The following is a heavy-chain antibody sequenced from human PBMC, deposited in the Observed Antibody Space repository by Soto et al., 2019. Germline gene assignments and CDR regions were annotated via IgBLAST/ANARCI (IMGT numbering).Heavy chain of an antibody. Sequence: QITLKESGPTLVKPTQTLTLTCTFSGFSLSTSGVGVGWIRQPPGKALEWLALIYWDDDKRYSPSLKSRLSISKDTSKNQVDLTMTNMDPVDTATYYCAHDSSGLFGFDYWGQGTLVTVSS. CDR2: IYWDDDK. D-gene: IGHD3-22*01. CDR3: AHDSSGLFGFDY. J-gene: IGHJ4*02. V-gene: IGHV2-5*02. CDR1: GFSLSTSGVG.